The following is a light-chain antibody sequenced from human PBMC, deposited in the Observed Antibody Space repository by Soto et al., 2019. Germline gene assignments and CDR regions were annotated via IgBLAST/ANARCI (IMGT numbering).Light chain of an antibody. J-gene: IGLJ2*01. CDR3: SSFTSSSTVV. CDR2: EVT. CDR1: SSDIGRYNF. V-gene: IGLV2-14*01. Sequence: QSALTQPASLSGSPGQSITISCTGTSSDIGRYNFVSWYQHHSGRAPKLIIYEVTSRPSGVSDRFSGSRSGNTASLTISGLQTDDEAVYYCSSFTSSSTVVFGGGTKLTVL.